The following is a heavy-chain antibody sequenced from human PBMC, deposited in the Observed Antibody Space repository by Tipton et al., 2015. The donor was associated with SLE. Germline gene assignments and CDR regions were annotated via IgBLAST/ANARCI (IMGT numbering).Heavy chain of an antibody. CDR1: GESFSGYY. D-gene: IGHD1-26*01. CDR2: INHSGST. V-gene: IGHV4-34*01. J-gene: IGHJ2*01. CDR3: ARHPRWEPRYFDL. Sequence: TLSLTCAVYGESFSGYYCSWIRQPPGRGLEWIGEINHSGSTNYNPSLKSRVTISVDTSKNQFSLKLTSVTAADTAVYYCARHPRWEPRYFDLWGRGTLVTVSS.